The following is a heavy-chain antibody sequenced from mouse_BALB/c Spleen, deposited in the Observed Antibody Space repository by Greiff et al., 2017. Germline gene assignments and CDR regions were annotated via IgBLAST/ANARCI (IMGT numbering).Heavy chain of an antibody. Sequence: EVQVVESGAELVKPGASVKLSCTASGFNIKDTYMHWVKQRPEQGLEWIGRIDPANGNTKYDPKFQGKATITADTSSNTAYLQLSSLTSEDTAVYYCAPEAWFAYWGQGTLVTVSA. CDR2: IDPANGNT. J-gene: IGHJ3*01. V-gene: IGHV14-3*02. CDR3: APEAWFAY. CDR1: GFNIKDTY.